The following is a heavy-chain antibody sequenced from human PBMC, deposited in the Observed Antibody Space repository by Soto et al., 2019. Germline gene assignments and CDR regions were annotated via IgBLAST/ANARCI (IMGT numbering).Heavy chain of an antibody. D-gene: IGHD3-3*01. J-gene: IGHJ4*01. CDR2: IIPLFGTE. CDR1: GGPLSTYA. CDR3: ATGFWSGPIAHNFDY. V-gene: IGHV1-69*06. Sequence: QVHLVQSGAEVKKPGSSVKVSCKASGGPLSTYAINWLRQAPGQALEWMGGIIPLFGTENYAQNFQDRFTFTANKSPTTAYMEVRSLESEDTAVYSGATGFWSGPIAHNFDYWGQGNLVTFSS.